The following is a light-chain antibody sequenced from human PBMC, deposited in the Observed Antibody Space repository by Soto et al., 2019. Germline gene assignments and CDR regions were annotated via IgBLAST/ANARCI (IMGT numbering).Light chain of an antibody. V-gene: IGLV2-14*03. Sequence: QSALTQPASVSGSPGQAITISCSGTSSDVGAFNYVSWYQQHPGKAPKLMIYDVSNRPSGVSNRFSGSKSGNTASLTISGLRAEDEADYYCNSYTSNNTYVFGTGTKLPS. CDR3: NSYTSNNTYV. J-gene: IGLJ1*01. CDR1: SSDVGAFNY. CDR2: DVS.